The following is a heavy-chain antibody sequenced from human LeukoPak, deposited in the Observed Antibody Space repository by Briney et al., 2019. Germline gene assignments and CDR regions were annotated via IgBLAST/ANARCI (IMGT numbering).Heavy chain of an antibody. J-gene: IGHJ6*03. Sequence: SQTLSLTCATSGDSVCSNSAGWNWIRQSPSRGLEWLGRTYYRSKWYNDFAPSVRNRITINPDTSKNQFSLQLNSVTAADTAIYYCARGNMWDYRRYYYYVDVWGKGTTVTVSS. V-gene: IGHV6-1*01. CDR1: GDSVCSNSAG. CDR2: TYYRSKWYN. CDR3: ARGNMWDYRRYYYYVDV. D-gene: IGHD4-11*01.